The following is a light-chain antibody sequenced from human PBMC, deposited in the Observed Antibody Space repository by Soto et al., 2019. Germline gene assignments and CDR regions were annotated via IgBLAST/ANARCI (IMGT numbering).Light chain of an antibody. CDR3: HQYDNWPKT. Sequence: IVVTQSPATLSVSPGERATLSCRASQSVSSNLAWYQQKPGQAPRLLIYGASTRATGIPARFSGSGSGTEFTLTISSLQSEDFAVYYCHQYDNWPKTFGQGTRLEI. V-gene: IGKV3-15*01. CDR1: QSVSSN. J-gene: IGKJ5*01. CDR2: GAS.